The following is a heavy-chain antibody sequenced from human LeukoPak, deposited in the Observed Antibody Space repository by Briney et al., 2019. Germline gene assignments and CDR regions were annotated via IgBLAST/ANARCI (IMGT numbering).Heavy chain of an antibody. V-gene: IGHV3-21*04. CDR3: AKDGGPSSGWYVDYYYYMDV. J-gene: IGHJ6*03. Sequence: GGSLRLSCAASGFTFSSYSMNWVRQAPGKGLEWVSSISSSSSYIYDADSVKGRFTISRDNAKNSLYLQMNSLRTEDTALYYCAKDGGPSSGWYVDYYYYMDVWGKGTTVTVSS. CDR2: ISSSSSYI. CDR1: GFTFSSYS. D-gene: IGHD6-19*01.